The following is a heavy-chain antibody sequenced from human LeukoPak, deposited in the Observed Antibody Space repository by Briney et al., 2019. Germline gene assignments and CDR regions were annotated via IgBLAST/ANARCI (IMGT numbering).Heavy chain of an antibody. CDR1: GYTFTDYY. CDR3: ARDFIVGATCFDY. D-gene: IGHD1-26*01. J-gene: IGHJ4*02. Sequence: GASVKVSFKASGYTFTDYYIHWVRQAPGQGLEYVGWINPNSGGTNYAQMFQGRVTLTRDTSISTTYMELSRLRSDDTAVYYCARDFIVGATCFDYWGQGTLVTVSS. CDR2: INPNSGGT. V-gene: IGHV1-2*02.